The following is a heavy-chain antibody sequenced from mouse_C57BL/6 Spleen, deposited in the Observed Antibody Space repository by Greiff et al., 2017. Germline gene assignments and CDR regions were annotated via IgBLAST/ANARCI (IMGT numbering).Heavy chain of an antibody. CDR1: GYTFTSYW. V-gene: IGHV1-7*01. J-gene: IGHJ4*01. CDR2: INPRSGYT. D-gene: IGHD2-4*01. Sequence: QVHVKQSGAELAKPGASVKLSCKASGYTFTSYWMHWVKQRPGRGLEWIGYINPRSGYTKYNQKFKDKATVTADKSSSTAYMQLSILTYEDSAVYYWARRDYDYYCARDYWGQGTSVTVSS. CDR3: ARRDYDYYCARDY.